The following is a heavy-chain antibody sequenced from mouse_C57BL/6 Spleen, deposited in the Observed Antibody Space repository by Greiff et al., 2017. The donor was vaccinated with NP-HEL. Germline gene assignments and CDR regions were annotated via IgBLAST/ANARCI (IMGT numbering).Heavy chain of an antibody. CDR3: ARNNWDDWYFDV. J-gene: IGHJ1*03. Sequence: EVKVVESEGGLVQPGRSMKLSCTASGFTFSDYYMAWVRQVPEKGLEWVANINYDGSSTYYLDSLKSRFIISRDNAKNILYLQMSSLKSEDTATYYCARNNWDDWYFDVWGTGTTVTVSS. D-gene: IGHD4-1*02. V-gene: IGHV5-16*01. CDR2: INYDGSST. CDR1: GFTFSDYY.